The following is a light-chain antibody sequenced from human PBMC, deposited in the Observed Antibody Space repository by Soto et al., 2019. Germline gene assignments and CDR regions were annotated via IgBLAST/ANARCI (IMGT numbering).Light chain of an antibody. J-gene: IGKJ1*01. Sequence: ETVLTQSPGTLSLSPGERATLSCRASQSVSSHYLAWYQQKPGQAPRLLIYGSSTRATGVPARFSGSASGTEFTLTISSLQSEDFGVYYCQQYGSSPRTFGQGTKVDIK. CDR3: QQYGSSPRT. V-gene: IGKV3-20*01. CDR2: GSS. CDR1: QSVSSHY.